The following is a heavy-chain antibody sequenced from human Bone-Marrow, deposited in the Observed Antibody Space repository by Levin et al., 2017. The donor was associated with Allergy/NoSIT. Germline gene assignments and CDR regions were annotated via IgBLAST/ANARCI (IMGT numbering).Heavy chain of an antibody. Sequence: GESLKISCVASGFNFSIYWMHWVRQAPGKGLVWVSRMNIDGSKTIYADSVKGRFTISRDNAKNTLYLQMNSLRAEDTALYYCARVAKFMVGTTAHYGLDVWGQGTSVTVS. J-gene: IGHJ6*02. CDR3: ARVAKFMVGTTAHYGLDV. CDR2: MNIDGSKT. D-gene: IGHD1-7*01. CDR1: GFNFSIYW. V-gene: IGHV3-74*01.